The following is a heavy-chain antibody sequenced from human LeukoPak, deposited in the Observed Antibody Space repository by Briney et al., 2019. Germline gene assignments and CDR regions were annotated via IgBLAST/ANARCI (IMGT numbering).Heavy chain of an antibody. V-gene: IGHV3-48*01. CDR3: ARFAAGGSYYYYMDV. CDR2: ISSSSSTI. Sequence: PGGSLRLSCAASGFTFSSYSMNWVRQAPGKGLEWGSYISSSSSTIYYADSVKGRFTISRDNAKNSLYLQMNSLRAEDTAVYYCARFAAGGSYYYYMDVWGKGTTVTVSS. CDR1: GFTFSSYS. J-gene: IGHJ6*03. D-gene: IGHD6-25*01.